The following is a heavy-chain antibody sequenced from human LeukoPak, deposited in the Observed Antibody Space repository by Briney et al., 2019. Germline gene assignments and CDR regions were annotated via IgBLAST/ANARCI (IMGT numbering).Heavy chain of an antibody. J-gene: IGHJ6*03. V-gene: IGHV5-51*01. CDR2: IYPGDSDT. D-gene: IGHD4-23*01. CDR1: GDSFTSYW. Sequence: ESLKISCKASGDSFTSYWIGCVSQLPGEDLEWMVVIYPGDSDTRYSPSFQGQVTISADKSISTAYLQWSSLKASDTAMYYCARRASAVVTGHYFFYYYMDVWGKGTTVTV. CDR3: ARRASAVVTGHYFFYYYMDV.